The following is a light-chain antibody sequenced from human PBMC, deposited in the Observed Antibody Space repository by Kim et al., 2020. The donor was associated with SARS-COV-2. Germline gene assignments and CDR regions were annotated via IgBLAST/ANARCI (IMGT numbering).Light chain of an antibody. J-gene: IGKJ2*01. Sequence: EIVLTQSPATLSLSPGERVTLSCRASQYIDNWLAWYQQKPGQVPRLLIYDASNRATGIPARFSGSGSGTDFTLTISSLEPEDFAVYYCQHRRTWPLTFGQGTNWRS. V-gene: IGKV3-11*01. CDR3: QHRRTWPLT. CDR1: QYIDNW. CDR2: DAS.